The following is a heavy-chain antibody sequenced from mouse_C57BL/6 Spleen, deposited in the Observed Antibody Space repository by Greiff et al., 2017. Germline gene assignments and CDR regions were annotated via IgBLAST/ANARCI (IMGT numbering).Heavy chain of an antibody. D-gene: IGHD2-3*01. J-gene: IGHJ3*01. CDR1: GFTFSDYY. CDR3: ARVGYDGSLFAY. V-gene: IGHV5-16*01. CDR2: INYDGSST. Sequence: EVHLVESEGGLVQPGSSMKLSCTASGFTFSDYYMAWVRQVPEKGLEWVANINYDGSSTYYLDSLKGRFIISRDNAKNILYLQMSSLKSEDTATYYCARVGYDGSLFAYWGQGTLVTVSA.